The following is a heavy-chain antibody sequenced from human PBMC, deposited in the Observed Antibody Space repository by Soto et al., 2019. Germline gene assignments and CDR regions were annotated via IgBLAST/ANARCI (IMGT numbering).Heavy chain of an antibody. J-gene: IGHJ2*01. CDR3: ARGPAYGDYDWYFDL. CDR1: GGSFSGYY. V-gene: IGHV4-34*01. CDR2: INHSGST. D-gene: IGHD4-17*01. Sequence: QVQLQQWGAGLLKPSETLSLTCAVYGGSFSGYYWSWIRQPPGKGLEWIGEINHSGSTNYNPSLKSRVTISVDTSKNQCSLRLSSVTAADTAVYYCARGPAYGDYDWYFDLWGRGTLVTVSS.